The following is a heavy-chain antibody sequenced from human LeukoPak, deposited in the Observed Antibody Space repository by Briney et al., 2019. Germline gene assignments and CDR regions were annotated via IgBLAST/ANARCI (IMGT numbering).Heavy chain of an antibody. Sequence: GGSLRLSCAAPGLAFSSYAMSWVRQAPGKGLEWVSTISVASNTFYADSVKGRFTISRDNSRNTVYLQMTSLRADDTAVYYCADYGVSGVRNNFYRGQGTLVTVSS. CDR1: GLAFSSYA. D-gene: IGHD3-3*01. CDR2: ISVASNT. V-gene: IGHV3-23*01. CDR3: ADYGVSGVRNNFY. J-gene: IGHJ4*02.